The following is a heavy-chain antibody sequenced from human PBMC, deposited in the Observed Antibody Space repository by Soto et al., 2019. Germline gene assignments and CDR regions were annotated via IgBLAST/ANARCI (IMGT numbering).Heavy chain of an antibody. CDR2: ISTSSSFI. V-gene: IGHV3-21*01. D-gene: IGHD2-15*01. CDR1: GFTFSDYS. CDR3: ARAGSYQSFDF. Sequence: LRLSFAASGFTFSDYSMHWVRQAPGKGLEWVSSISTSSSFIYYADSLKGRFTISRDNAENSLYLQMSSLRAEDTAVYYCARAGSYQSFDFWGQGTLVTVSS. J-gene: IGHJ4*02.